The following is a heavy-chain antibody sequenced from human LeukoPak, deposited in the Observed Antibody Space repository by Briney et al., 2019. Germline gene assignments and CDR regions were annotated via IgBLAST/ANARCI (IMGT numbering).Heavy chain of an antibody. CDR2: ISSSGSTI. CDR3: ARRDYQGAFDI. Sequence: GGSLRLSCAASGFTFSSYSMNWVRQAPGKGLEWVSYISSSGSTIYYADSVKGRFTISRDNAKNSLYLQMNSLRAEDTAVYYCARRDYQGAFDIWGQGTMVTVSS. J-gene: IGHJ3*02. D-gene: IGHD3-16*01. V-gene: IGHV3-48*04. CDR1: GFTFSSYS.